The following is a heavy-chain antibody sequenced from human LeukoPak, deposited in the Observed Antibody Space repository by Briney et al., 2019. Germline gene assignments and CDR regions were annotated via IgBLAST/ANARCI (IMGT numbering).Heavy chain of an antibody. D-gene: IGHD3-22*01. Sequence: ASVKVSCKASGGTFSSYAISWVRQAPGQGLEWMGGIIPIFGTANYAQKFQGRVTITTDESTSTACMELSSLRSEDTAVYYCARVKYYDSSGYSAYDAFDIWGQGTMVTVSS. J-gene: IGHJ3*02. CDR1: GGTFSSYA. CDR2: IIPIFGTA. CDR3: ARVKYYDSSGYSAYDAFDI. V-gene: IGHV1-69*05.